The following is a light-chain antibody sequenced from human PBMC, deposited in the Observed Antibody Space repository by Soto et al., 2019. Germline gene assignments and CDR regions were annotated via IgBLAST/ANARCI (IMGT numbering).Light chain of an antibody. V-gene: IGKV1-5*01. CDR2: DAS. Sequence: DLQMTHSLSTISAPVGQRVTITFRSSQSISSWLAWYQQKPGKAPKLLIYDASSLESGVPSRFSGSGSGTEFTLTISSLQPDDFATYYCQQYNSYSPRTFGQGTKVDIK. CDR3: QQYNSYSPRT. CDR1: QSISSW. J-gene: IGKJ1*01.